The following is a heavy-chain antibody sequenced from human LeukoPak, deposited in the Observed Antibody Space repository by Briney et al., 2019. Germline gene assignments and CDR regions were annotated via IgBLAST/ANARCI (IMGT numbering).Heavy chain of an antibody. Sequence: SVKVSRKASGGTFSSYAISWVRQAPGQGLEWMGRIIPILGIANYAQKFQGRVTITADKSTSTAYMELSSLRSEDTAVYYCARLGHCSGGSCYPDYWGQGTLVTVSS. D-gene: IGHD2-15*01. CDR2: IIPILGIA. V-gene: IGHV1-69*04. J-gene: IGHJ4*02. CDR1: GGTFSSYA. CDR3: ARLGHCSGGSCYPDY.